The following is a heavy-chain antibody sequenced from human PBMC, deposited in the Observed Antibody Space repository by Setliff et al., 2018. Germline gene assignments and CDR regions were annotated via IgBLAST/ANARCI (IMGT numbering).Heavy chain of an antibody. CDR3: ARQPPLNWAIPFDL. CDR1: GGSISGYY. J-gene: IGHJ3*01. D-gene: IGHD7-27*01. Sequence: SETLSLTCTVSGGSISGYYWNWIRQSPGKGLEWIGYIYSSGITNYNPSLKSRLTMSVDTSKNQFSLHLSSMTAADTVVYYCARQPPLNWAIPFDLWGQGKRVTVSS. CDR2: IYSSGIT. V-gene: IGHV4-59*08.